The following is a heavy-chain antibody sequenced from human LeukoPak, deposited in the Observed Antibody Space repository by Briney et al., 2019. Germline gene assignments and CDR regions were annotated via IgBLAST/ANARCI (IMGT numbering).Heavy chain of an antibody. CDR2: IYYTGST. CDR3: ASSLSSNWNDAFDI. Sequence: SETLSLTCTVSGGSISSYYWSWIRQPPGKGLEWTGYIYYTGSTNYNPSLKSRVTISVDTSKNQFSLKLSSVTAADTAVYYCASSLSSNWNDAFDIWGQGTMVTVSS. D-gene: IGHD6-13*01. CDR1: GGSISSYY. J-gene: IGHJ3*02. V-gene: IGHV4-59*01.